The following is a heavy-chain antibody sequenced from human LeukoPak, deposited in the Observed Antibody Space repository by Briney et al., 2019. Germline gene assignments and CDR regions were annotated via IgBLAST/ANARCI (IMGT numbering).Heavy chain of an antibody. D-gene: IGHD6-13*01. CDR1: GFTFSSYS. V-gene: IGHV3-21*01. J-gene: IGHJ4*02. CDR3: ARKAAAGTRKDFDY. CDR2: ISSSSSYI. Sequence: PGGSLRLSCAASGFTFSSYSMNWVRQAPGKGLEWDSSISSSSSYIYYADSVKGRFTISRDNAKNSLYLQMNSLRAEDTAVYYCARKAAAGTRKDFDYWGQGTLVTVSS.